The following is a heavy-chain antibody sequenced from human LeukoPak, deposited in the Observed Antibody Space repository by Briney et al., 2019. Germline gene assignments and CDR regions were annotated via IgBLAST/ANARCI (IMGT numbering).Heavy chain of an antibody. Sequence: SETLSLTCAVYGGSFSGYCWSWIRQPPGKGLEWIGEINHSGSTNYNPSLKSRVTISVDTSKNQFSLKLSSVTAADTAVYYCARGRGYSYGSRGSFDPWGQGTLVTVSS. CDR3: ARGRGYSYGSRGSFDP. V-gene: IGHV4-34*01. CDR2: INHSGST. J-gene: IGHJ5*02. CDR1: GGSFSGYC. D-gene: IGHD5-18*01.